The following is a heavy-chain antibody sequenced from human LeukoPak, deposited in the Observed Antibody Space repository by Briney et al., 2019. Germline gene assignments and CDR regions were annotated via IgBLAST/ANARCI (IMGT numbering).Heavy chain of an antibody. CDR1: GFTFSSYA. Sequence: GGSLRLSCAASGFTFSSYAMHWVRQAPGKGLEYVSAISSNGGSTYYANSVKGRFTISRDNSKNPLYLQMGSLRAEDMAVYYCARGATIFGVVPYYFDYWGQGTLVTVSS. V-gene: IGHV3-64*01. CDR2: ISSNGGST. D-gene: IGHD3-3*01. CDR3: ARGATIFGVVPYYFDY. J-gene: IGHJ4*02.